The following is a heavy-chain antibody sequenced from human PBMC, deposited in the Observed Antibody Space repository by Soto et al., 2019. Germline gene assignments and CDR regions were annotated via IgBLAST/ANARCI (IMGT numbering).Heavy chain of an antibody. V-gene: IGHV2-70*01. Sequence: CAPTLLNATHTLTLTGTLSGSSLSTSGMRVRWIRQTSGQALEWLALIDWDDDKYYSTSLKTRLTISKDTSKNQVVLTMTNMDPVDTATFYCARIPVVPAAIRDYYYYGMDVWGQGTTVTVSS. D-gene: IGHD2-2*02. J-gene: IGHJ6*02. CDR3: ARIPVVPAAIRDYYYYGMDV. CDR1: GSSLSTSGMR. CDR2: IDWDDDK.